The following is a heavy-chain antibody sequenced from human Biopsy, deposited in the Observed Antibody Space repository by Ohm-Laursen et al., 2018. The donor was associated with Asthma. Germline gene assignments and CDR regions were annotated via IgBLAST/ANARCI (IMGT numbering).Heavy chain of an antibody. D-gene: IGHD4-17*01. J-gene: IGHJ4*02. Sequence: SQTLSLTCIVSGGSISSGDYYWSWIRQPPGKGLEWIGYIYYIGNTYYSPSLKSRVTISLDTSKNQFSLKLSSVTAADTAVYYCARRGGLRRYFDYWGQGTLVTVSS. V-gene: IGHV4-30-4*01. CDR3: ARRGGLRRYFDY. CDR2: IYYIGNT. CDR1: GGSISSGDYY.